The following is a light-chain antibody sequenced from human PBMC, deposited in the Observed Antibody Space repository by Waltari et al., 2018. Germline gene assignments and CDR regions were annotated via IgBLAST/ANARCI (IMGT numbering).Light chain of an antibody. V-gene: IGLV1-44*01. J-gene: IGLJ3*02. CDR2: SHN. Sequence: QSVLTQPPSASGTPGQTVTISCSTSSSNLGSNTVNWYQQLPGMAPKLLIYSHNQRPSGVPDRFSGSKSDTSASLAISGLQSEDEADYYCAAWNYSLNGWVFGGGTKLTV. CDR3: AAWNYSLNGWV. CDR1: SSNLGSNT.